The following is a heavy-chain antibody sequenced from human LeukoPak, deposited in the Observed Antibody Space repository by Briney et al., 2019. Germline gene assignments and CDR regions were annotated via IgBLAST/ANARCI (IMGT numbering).Heavy chain of an antibody. CDR1: GFTFSSYA. J-gene: IGHJ4*02. Sequence: GGSLRLSCAASGFTFSSYAMHWVRQAPGKGLKWVAVISYDGSNKYYADSVKGRFTISRDNSKNTLYLQMNSLRAEDTAVYYCARDPRGGGDRLIDYWGQGTLVTVSS. V-gene: IGHV3-30*04. CDR3: ARDPRGGGDRLIDY. CDR2: ISYDGSNK. D-gene: IGHD2-21*02.